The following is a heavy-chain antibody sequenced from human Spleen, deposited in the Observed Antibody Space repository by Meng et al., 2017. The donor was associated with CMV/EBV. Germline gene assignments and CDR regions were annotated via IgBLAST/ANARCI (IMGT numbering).Heavy chain of an antibody. J-gene: IGHJ4*02. D-gene: IGHD4-17*01. CDR2: IYYSGST. Sequence: QVQLHESGPGLVKPSETLSLTCTVSGGSISSSSYYWGWIRQPPGKGLEWIGSIYYSGSTYYNPSLKSRVTISVDTSKNQFSLKLSSVTAADTAVYYCAREFYGDYFIDYWGQGTLVTVSS. CDR1: GGSISSSSYY. CDR3: AREFYGDYFIDY. V-gene: IGHV4-39*07.